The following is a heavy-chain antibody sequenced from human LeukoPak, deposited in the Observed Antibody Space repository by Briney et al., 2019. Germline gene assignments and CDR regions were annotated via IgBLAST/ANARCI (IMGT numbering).Heavy chain of an antibody. V-gene: IGHV3-23*01. CDR2: VSGSGGNT. D-gene: IGHD6-19*01. J-gene: IGHJ3*02. CDR1: GFTFSSYA. CDR3: ARDRLGGGWYGAFDI. Sequence: PGGSLRLSCAASGFTFSSYAMSWVRQAPGKGLEWVSAVSGSGGNTYYVDSVKGRFTISRDNSKNTLYLQMNSLRAEDTAVYYCARDRLGGGWYGAFDIWGQGTMVTVSS.